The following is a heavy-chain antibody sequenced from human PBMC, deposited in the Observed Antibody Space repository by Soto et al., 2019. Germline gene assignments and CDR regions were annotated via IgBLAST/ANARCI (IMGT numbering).Heavy chain of an antibody. D-gene: IGHD5-18*01. J-gene: IGHJ5*02. Sequence: QVQLVQSGAEVKKPGSSVKVSCKASGGTFSSYTISWVRQAPGQGLEWMGRIIPILGIANYAQKFQGRVTITADKSTSTADMELSSLRSEDTAVYYCARDNPPGQGYHNWFAPWGQGTLVTVSS. CDR3: ARDNPPGQGYHNWFAP. V-gene: IGHV1-69*08. CDR1: GGTFSSYT. CDR2: IIPILGIA.